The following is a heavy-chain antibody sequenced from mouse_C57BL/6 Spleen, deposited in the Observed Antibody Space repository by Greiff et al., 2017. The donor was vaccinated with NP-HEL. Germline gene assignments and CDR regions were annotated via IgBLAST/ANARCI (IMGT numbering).Heavy chain of an antibody. CDR2: IDPEDGET. V-gene: IGHV14-2*01. Sequence: VHVKQSGAELVKPGASVKLSCTASGFNIKDYYMHWVKQRTEQGLEWIGRIDPEDGETKYAPKFQGKATITADTSSNTAYLQLSSLTSEDTAVYYCAPYYYGSSYYFDYWGQGTTLTVSS. CDR3: APYYYGSSYYFDY. J-gene: IGHJ2*01. CDR1: GFNIKDYY. D-gene: IGHD1-1*01.